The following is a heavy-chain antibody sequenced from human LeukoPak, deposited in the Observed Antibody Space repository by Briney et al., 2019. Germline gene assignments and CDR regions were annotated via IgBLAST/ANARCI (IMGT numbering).Heavy chain of an antibody. D-gene: IGHD5-18*01. V-gene: IGHV3-7*03. CDR1: GFTFSSYW. Sequence: GGSLRLSCAASGFTFSSYWMNWARQAPGKGLEWVASINHNGNVNYYVDSVKGRFTISRDNAKNSLYLQMSNLRAEDTAVYYCAKDDGYSYGYYPSYYYYYGMDVWGQGTTVTVSS. CDR3: AKDDGYSYGYYPSYYYYYGMDV. J-gene: IGHJ6*02. CDR2: INHNGNVN.